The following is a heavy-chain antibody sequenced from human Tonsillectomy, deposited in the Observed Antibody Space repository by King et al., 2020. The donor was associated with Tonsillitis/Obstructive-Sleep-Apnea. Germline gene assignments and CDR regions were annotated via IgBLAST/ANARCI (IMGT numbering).Heavy chain of an antibody. V-gene: IGHV3-49*04. Sequence: VQLVESGGGLVQSGRSLRLSCTASGFTFGDYAMSWVRQAPGEGLEWVGFIRSKAYGGTTEYAASVKGTFTISRDDSKSIAYLQMNSLKTEDTAVYYCTRGPAKGGDPSKHYFFDYWGQGALVTVSS. CDR3: TRGPAKGGDPSKHYFFDY. D-gene: IGHD2-21*02. J-gene: IGHJ4*02. CDR1: GFTFGDYA. CDR2: IRSKAYGGTT.